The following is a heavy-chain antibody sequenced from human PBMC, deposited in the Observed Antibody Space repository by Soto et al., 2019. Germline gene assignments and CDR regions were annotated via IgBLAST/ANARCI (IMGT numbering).Heavy chain of an antibody. CDR3: ASDGNSGSAYYFDY. V-gene: IGHV1-69*06. CDR2: IIPIFGTA. Sequence: QVQLVQSGAEVKKPGSSVKVSCKASGGTFSSYAISWVRQAPGQGLEWMGGIIPIFGTANYAQKFQGRVTITADKSPSTAYMELSSLRAEDTAVYYCASDGNSGSAYYFDYWGQGTLVTVSS. CDR1: GGTFSSYA. J-gene: IGHJ4*02. D-gene: IGHD1-26*01.